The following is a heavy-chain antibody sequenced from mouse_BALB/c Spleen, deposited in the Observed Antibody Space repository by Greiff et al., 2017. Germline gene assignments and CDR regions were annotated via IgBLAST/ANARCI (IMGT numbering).Heavy chain of an antibody. CDR1: GFTFSSYY. J-gene: IGHJ2*01. V-gene: IGHV5-6-2*01. D-gene: IGHD4-1*01. Sequence: EVKLMESGGGLVKLGGSLKLSCAASGFTFSSYYMSWVRQTPEKRLELVAAINSNGGSTYYPDTVKGRFTISRDNAKNTLYLQMSSLKSEDTALYYCARLTGNGNYFDYWGQGTTLTVSA. CDR3: ARLTGNGNYFDY. CDR2: INSNGGST.